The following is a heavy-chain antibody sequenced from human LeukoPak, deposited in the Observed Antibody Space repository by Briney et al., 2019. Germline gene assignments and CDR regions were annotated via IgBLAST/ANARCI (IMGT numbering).Heavy chain of an antibody. CDR2: ISSSGSTI. Sequence: PGGSLRLSCAASGFTFSSYEMNWVRQAPGKGLEWVSYISSSGSTIYYADSVKGRFTISRDNAKNSLYLQMNSLRAEDTAVYYCARDDYGDYYDPGDYWGQGTLVTVSS. D-gene: IGHD4-17*01. J-gene: IGHJ4*02. V-gene: IGHV3-48*03. CDR1: GFTFSSYE. CDR3: ARDDYGDYYDPGDY.